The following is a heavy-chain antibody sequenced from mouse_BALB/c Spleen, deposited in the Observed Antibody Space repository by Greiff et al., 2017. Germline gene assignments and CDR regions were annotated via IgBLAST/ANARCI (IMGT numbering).Heavy chain of an antibody. J-gene: IGHJ4*01. CDR3: AGSTMITTGAMDY. CDR2: INPSSGYT. CDR1: GYTFTSYT. Sequence: VQLQQSAAELARPGASVKMSCKASGYTFTSYTMHWVKQRPGQGLEWIGYINPSSGYTEYNQKFKDKTTLTADKSSSTAYMQLSSLTSEDSAVYYCAGSTMITTGAMDYWGQGTSVTVSS. V-gene: IGHV1-4*02. D-gene: IGHD2-4*01.